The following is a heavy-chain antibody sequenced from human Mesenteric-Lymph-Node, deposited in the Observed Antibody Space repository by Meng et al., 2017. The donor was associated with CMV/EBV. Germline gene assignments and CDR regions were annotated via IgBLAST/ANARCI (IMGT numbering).Heavy chain of an antibody. CDR1: GFTFSSYW. CDR3: ERDRGYTSAWFFVGLDS. Sequence: GGSLRLSCAASGFTFSSYWMHWVHQVPGKGLEWVSSISGVSDFIYYADSLKGRFTISRDNAENSLYLQIDSLTAEDTAVYYCERDRGYTSAWFFVGLDSWGQGTLVTVSS. CDR2: ISGVSDFI. V-gene: IGHV3-21*01. D-gene: IGHD6-13*01. J-gene: IGHJ4*02.